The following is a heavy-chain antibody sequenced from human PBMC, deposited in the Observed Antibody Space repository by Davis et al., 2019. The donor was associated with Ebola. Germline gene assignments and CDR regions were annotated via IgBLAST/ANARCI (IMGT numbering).Heavy chain of an antibody. Sequence: PGGSLRLSCAASGFIFSSYAVHWVRQAPGKGLEWLAVIPPDGVHKNHADSVEGRFTISRDNSKNTLFLQMNSLTADDTAVYYCARAGYNSGWGIDYWGQGTLVTVSS. J-gene: IGHJ4*02. D-gene: IGHD2-15*01. CDR1: GFIFSSYA. CDR3: ARAGYNSGWGIDY. V-gene: IGHV3-30-3*01. CDR2: IPPDGVHK.